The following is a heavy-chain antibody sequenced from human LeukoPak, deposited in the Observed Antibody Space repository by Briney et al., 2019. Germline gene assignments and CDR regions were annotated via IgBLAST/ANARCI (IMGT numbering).Heavy chain of an antibody. J-gene: IGHJ4*02. V-gene: IGHV1-2*02. D-gene: IGHD5-24*01. CDR1: GYTFTDYY. CDR3: ARGRNIEMTTMSGGSDY. CDR2: LNPNSGDT. Sequence: ASVKVSCKASGYTFTDYYMHWVRQAPGQGLEWMEWLNPNSGDTNYAQKFQGRVSMTRDTSISTAYMDLSDLRSDDTAVYYCARGRNIEMTTMSGGSDYWGQGTLVTVSS.